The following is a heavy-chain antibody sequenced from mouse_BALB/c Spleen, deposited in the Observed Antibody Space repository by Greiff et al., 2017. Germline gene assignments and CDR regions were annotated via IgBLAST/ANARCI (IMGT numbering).Heavy chain of an antibody. CDR2: ISNGGGST. CDR3: ARLNDYYAMDY. V-gene: IGHV5-12-2*01. CDR1: GFTFSSYT. J-gene: IGHJ4*01. Sequence: EVKLVESGGGLVQPGGSLKLSCAASGFTFSSYTMSWVRQTPEKRLEWVAYISNGGGSTYYPDTVKGRFTISRDNAKNTLYLQMSSLKSEDTAMYYCARLNDYYAMDYWGQGTSVTVSS.